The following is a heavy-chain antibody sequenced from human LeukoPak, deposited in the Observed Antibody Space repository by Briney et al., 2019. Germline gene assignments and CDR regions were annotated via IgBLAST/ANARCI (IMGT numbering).Heavy chain of an antibody. D-gene: IGHD6-19*01. CDR3: AREESSGSYYFDY. J-gene: IGHJ4*02. CDR2: FYYSGNT. V-gene: IGHV4-4*07. Sequence: SETLSLTCTVSGGSISTYYWGWIRQPAGKGLEWIGRFYYSGNTNYNPSLKSRVIMSVDTSKNQFSLKLSSVTAADTAVYYCAREESSGSYYFDYWGQGTQVTVSS. CDR1: GGSISTYY.